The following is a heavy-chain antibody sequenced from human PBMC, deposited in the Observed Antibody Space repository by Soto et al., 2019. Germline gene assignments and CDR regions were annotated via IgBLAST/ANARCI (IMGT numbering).Heavy chain of an antibody. Sequence: PSVTLSLTCGVSDESFSRNSWTLIRTAPGMGMEWIGEVNYFGGTVYSPSLRSRVTISIDTSKNQVSLKVTSVTAADTAKYYCARDPLVADDNFDYWGQGTLVTVSS. V-gene: IGHV4-34*01. CDR2: VNYFGGT. CDR3: ARDPLVADDNFDY. J-gene: IGHJ4*02. D-gene: IGHD6-13*01. CDR1: DESFSRNS.